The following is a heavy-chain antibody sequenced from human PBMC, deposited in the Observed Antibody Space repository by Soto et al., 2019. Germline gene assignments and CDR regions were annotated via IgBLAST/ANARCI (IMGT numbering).Heavy chain of an antibody. CDR3: ARVMGIVVVPAAMIDY. CDR1: GFTFSSYS. Sequence: EVQLVESGRGLVKPGGSLRLCCAASGFTFSSYSMNWVRQAPGKGLEWVSSISSSSSYIYYADSVKGRFTISRDNAKNSLYLQMNSLRAEDTAVYYCARVMGIVVVPAAMIDYWGQGTLVTVSS. D-gene: IGHD2-2*01. V-gene: IGHV3-21*01. J-gene: IGHJ4*02. CDR2: ISSSSSYI.